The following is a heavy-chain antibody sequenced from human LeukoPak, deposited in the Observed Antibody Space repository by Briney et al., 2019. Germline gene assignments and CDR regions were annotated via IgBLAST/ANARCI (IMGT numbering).Heavy chain of an antibody. Sequence: GASVKVSCKASGYTFTSYDINWVRQATGQGLEWMGWMNPNSGNTGYAQKFQGRVTMTRNTSISTAYMELSSLRSEDTAVYYCASLGELSYDAFDIWGQGTMVSVSS. CDR3: ASLGELSYDAFDI. CDR1: GYTFTSYD. V-gene: IGHV1-8*01. CDR2: MNPNSGNT. D-gene: IGHD3-16*02. J-gene: IGHJ3*02.